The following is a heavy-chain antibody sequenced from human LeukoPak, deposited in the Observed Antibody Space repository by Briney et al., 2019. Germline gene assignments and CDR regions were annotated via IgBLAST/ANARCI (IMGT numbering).Heavy chain of an antibody. CDR2: ISSSSSPI. Sequence: GGSLRLSCAASGFTFSSYEMNWVRQAPGKGLEWVSYISSSSSPIYYADSVKGRFTISRDNVKNSLHPQMNKLRGDDTAVYYCARDSADSGWLDYWGQGTLVTVSS. J-gene: IGHJ4*02. CDR3: ARDSADSGWLDY. V-gene: IGHV3-48*03. CDR1: GFTFSSYE. D-gene: IGHD6-19*01.